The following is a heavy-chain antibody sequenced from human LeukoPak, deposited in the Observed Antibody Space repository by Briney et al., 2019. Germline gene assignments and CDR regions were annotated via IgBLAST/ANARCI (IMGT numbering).Heavy chain of an antibody. J-gene: IGHJ4*02. CDR3: AREGTVRVTGRVDY. V-gene: IGHV3-48*04. CDR2: ISSSGSTI. Sequence: SGGSLRLSCAASGFIFSSYSMNWVRQAPGKGLEWVSYISSSGSTIYYADSVKGRFTISRDNAKNSLYLQMNSLRAEDTAVYYCAREGTVRVTGRVDYWGQGTLVTVSS. D-gene: IGHD1-1*01. CDR1: GFIFSSYS.